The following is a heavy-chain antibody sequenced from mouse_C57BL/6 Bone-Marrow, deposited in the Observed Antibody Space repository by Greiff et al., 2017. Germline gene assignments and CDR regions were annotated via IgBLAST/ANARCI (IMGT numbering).Heavy chain of an antibody. V-gene: IGHV2-5*01. D-gene: IGHD1-1*01. CDR1: GFSLTSYG. J-gene: IGHJ4*01. CDR2: IWRGGRT. CDR3: ARYYGNYAMDD. Sequence: VKVVESGPGLVQPSQSLSITCTVSGFSLTSYGVHWVRQSPGKGLEWLGVIWRGGRTDYNAAFMSRLSITKDNSKSQVFFKMNSLQADDTAIYDCARYYGNYAMDDWGQGASVT.